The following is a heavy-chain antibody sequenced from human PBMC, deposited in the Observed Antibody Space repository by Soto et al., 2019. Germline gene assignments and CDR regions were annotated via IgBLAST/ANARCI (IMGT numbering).Heavy chain of an antibody. CDR3: AREHSSSSGAVDP. Sequence: ASVKASCKASGGTFSSYAISWVRQAPGQVLEWLGGIIPIFGTANYAQRFQGRVTITADKSTITSYMQLSILRSEDSAVYYCAREHSSSSGAVDPWGQGTLVTVLS. J-gene: IGHJ5*02. CDR2: IIPIFGTA. D-gene: IGHD6-6*01. CDR1: GGTFSSYA. V-gene: IGHV1-69*06.